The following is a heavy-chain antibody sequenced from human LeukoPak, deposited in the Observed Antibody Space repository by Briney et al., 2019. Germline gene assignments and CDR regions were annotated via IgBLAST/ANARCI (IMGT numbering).Heavy chain of an antibody. CDR1: GGSISSGSYY. V-gene: IGHV4-61*02. Sequence: SETLSLTCTVSGGSISSGSYYWSWIRQPAGKGLEWIRRIYTSGSTNYNPSLKSRVTISVDTSKNQFSLKLSSVTAADTAVYYCAGVVPAAPKGVYYYYYMDVWGKGTTVTVSS. J-gene: IGHJ6*03. CDR3: AGVVPAAPKGVYYYYYMDV. D-gene: IGHD2-2*01. CDR2: IYTSGST.